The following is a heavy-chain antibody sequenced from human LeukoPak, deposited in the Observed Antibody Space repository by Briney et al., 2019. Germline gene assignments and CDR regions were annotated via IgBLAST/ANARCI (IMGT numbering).Heavy chain of an antibody. CDR2: IYYTGGT. Sequence: PSETLSLTCTVSGGSISPFYWNWIRQPPGKGLEWIGYIYYTGGTSYSPSLKSRVTISVDTSKNQFSLKLTSVTAADTAVYYCARHGILGSITYPLDFWGQGTLVTVSS. V-gene: IGHV4-59*08. J-gene: IGHJ4*02. D-gene: IGHD3-16*01. CDR3: ARHGILGSITYPLDF. CDR1: GGSISPFY.